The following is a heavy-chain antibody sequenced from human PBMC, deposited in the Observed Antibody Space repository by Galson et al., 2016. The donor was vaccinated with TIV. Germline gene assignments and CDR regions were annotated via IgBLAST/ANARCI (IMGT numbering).Heavy chain of an antibody. V-gene: IGHV4-38-2*02. Sequence: SETLSLTCVVSGFSIKSGYFWGWIRQPPGKGLQWIGSIYESGTTYSNPSLKSRLTMSVDTSKNQFSLKLSSVTAADTAVYYCIREGSTVTMHHYFGMDVWGKGTSVTVSS. CDR2: IYESGTT. J-gene: IGHJ6*04. D-gene: IGHD4-17*01. CDR1: GFSIKSGYF. CDR3: IREGSTVTMHHYFGMDV.